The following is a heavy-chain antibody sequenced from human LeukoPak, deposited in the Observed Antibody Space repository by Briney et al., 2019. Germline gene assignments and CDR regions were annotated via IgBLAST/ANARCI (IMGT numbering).Heavy chain of an antibody. J-gene: IGHJ4*02. CDR1: GYTFTTYG. Sequence: ASVKVSCKASGYTFTTYGISWVRQAPGQGLEWMGWISAYNGNTNYAQKLQGRVTMTTDTSTSTAYMELRSLISDDTAVYYCARDGLGYDTFDYWGQGTLVTVSS. V-gene: IGHV1-18*01. D-gene: IGHD5-12*01. CDR2: ISAYNGNT. CDR3: ARDGLGYDTFDY.